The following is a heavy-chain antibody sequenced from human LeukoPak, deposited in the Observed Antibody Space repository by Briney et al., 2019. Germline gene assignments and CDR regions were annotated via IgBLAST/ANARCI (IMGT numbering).Heavy chain of an antibody. J-gene: IGHJ4*02. CDR3: ARVRARYNLDY. Sequence: SETLSLTCTVSGGSISSGGYYWSWIRQHPGKGLEWIGYIYYSGSTYYNPSLKSRVTISVDTSKNQFSLKLSSVTAADTAVCYCARVRARYNLDYWGQGTLVTVSS. CDR2: IYYSGST. V-gene: IGHV4-31*03. CDR1: GGSISSGGYY. D-gene: IGHD1-1*01.